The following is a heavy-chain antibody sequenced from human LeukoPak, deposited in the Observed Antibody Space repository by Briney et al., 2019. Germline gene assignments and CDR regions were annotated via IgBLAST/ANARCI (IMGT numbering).Heavy chain of an antibody. CDR1: GFSITNNW. CDR2: IKNDERTA. CDR3: ATVFKGSSLQDY. V-gene: IGHV3-74*01. D-gene: IGHD1-26*01. J-gene: IGHJ4*02. Sequence: GGSLRLSCAASGFSITNNWMYWVRQAPGRGLVWVSRIKNDERTAVYADSVKDRFTISRDNARNTLFLQMNSLRAEDTAVYYCATVFKGSSLQDYWGQGTLVTVSS.